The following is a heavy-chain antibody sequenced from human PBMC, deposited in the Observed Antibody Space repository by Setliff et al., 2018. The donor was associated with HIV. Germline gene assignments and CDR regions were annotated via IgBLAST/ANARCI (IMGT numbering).Heavy chain of an antibody. J-gene: IGHJ4*02. CDR2: IDHIGNT. D-gene: IGHD3-22*01. V-gene: IGHV4-38-2*01. CDR3: ARVYDSTGYYFDF. CDR1: GYSISNGYY. Sequence: ASETLSLTCAVSGYSISNGYYWAWIRQPPGKGLEWIGSIDHIGNTNYNPSLRSRVTISIDKSKKQFSLKVTSVTAADTAVYYCARVYDSTGYYFDFWGQGTLVTVSS.